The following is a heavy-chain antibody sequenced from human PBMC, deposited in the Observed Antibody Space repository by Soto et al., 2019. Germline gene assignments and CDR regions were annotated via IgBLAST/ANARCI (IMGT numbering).Heavy chain of an antibody. Sequence: PSETLSLTCAVYGGSFSGYYWSWIHQSPGKGLEWIGEINHSGSTNYNPSLKSRVTISVDTSKNQFSLKLSSVTAADTAVYYCARLRQVGVVVPAATYYYYYGMDVWGQGTTV. CDR1: GGSFSGYY. D-gene: IGHD2-2*01. J-gene: IGHJ6*02. V-gene: IGHV4-34*01. CDR3: ARLRQVGVVVPAATYYYYYGMDV. CDR2: INHSGST.